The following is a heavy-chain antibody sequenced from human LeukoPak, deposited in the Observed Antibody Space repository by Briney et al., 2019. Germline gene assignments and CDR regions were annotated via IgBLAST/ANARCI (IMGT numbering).Heavy chain of an antibody. V-gene: IGHV3-30*03. CDR1: GFTFSSYG. D-gene: IGHD5-12*01. CDR3: AREGGYDLVVLYYYYYMDV. Sequence: AGGSLRLSCAASGFTFSSYGMHWVRQAPGKGLEWVAVISYDGSNKYYADSVKGRCTISRDNAKNSLYLQMNSLRAEDTAVYYCAREGGYDLVVLYYYYYMDVWGKGTTVTVSS. J-gene: IGHJ6*03. CDR2: ISYDGSNK.